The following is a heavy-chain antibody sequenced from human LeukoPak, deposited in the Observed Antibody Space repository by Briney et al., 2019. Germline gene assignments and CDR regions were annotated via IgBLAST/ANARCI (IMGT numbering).Heavy chain of an antibody. Sequence: PGGSLRLSCAASGFTFSSYSMNWVRQDPGKGLGWVLYISSSSSTIYYAESVKGRFTISRDTANNSLYMQMNRLTAKDTAVYYCAREKYSSSSGGDYYDYMDVWGKGTTVTGSS. CDR1: GFTFSSYS. D-gene: IGHD6-6*01. V-gene: IGHV3-48*01. CDR3: AREKYSSSSGGDYYDYMDV. J-gene: IGHJ6*03. CDR2: ISSSSSTI.